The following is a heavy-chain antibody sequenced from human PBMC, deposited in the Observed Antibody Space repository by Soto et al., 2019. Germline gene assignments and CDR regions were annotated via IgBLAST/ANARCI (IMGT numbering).Heavy chain of an antibody. CDR3: ARYPAGGQWLFGDFDY. Sequence: GGSLRLSCAASGFTFSSYAMHWVRQAPGKGLEWVAVISYDGSNKYYADSVKGRFTISRDNSKNTLYLQMNSLRAEDTAVYYCARYPAGGQWLFGDFDYWGQGTLVTVSS. CDR1: GFTFSSYA. J-gene: IGHJ4*02. V-gene: IGHV3-30-3*01. CDR2: ISYDGSNK. D-gene: IGHD6-19*01.